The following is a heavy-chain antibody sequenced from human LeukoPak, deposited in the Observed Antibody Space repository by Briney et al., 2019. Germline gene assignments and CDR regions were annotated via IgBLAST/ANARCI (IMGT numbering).Heavy chain of an antibody. CDR2: IYTSGST. Sequence: SETLSLTCTVSGNSFGDYYWSWIRQPAGKGLEWIGRIYTSGSTTYNPSLKSRVTMSVDTSKSQFSLNLMSVTAADTAVYYCARGLTSGYYGHYYMDVWGKGTTVTVSS. J-gene: IGHJ6*03. CDR3: ARGLTSGYYGHYYMDV. V-gene: IGHV4-4*07. D-gene: IGHD3-22*01. CDR1: GNSFGDYY.